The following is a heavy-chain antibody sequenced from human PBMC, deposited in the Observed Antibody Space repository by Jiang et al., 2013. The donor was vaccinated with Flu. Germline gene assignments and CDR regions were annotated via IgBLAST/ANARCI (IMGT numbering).Heavy chain of an antibody. Sequence: LVKPSQTLSLTCTVSGGSISSGGYYWSWIRQHPGKGLEWIGYIYYSGSTYYNPSLKSLVTISVDTSKNQFSLKLSSVTAADTAVYYCARVVEGNWFDPWGQGTLVTVSS. D-gene: IGHD2-15*01. CDR1: GGSISSGGYY. J-gene: IGHJ5*02. V-gene: IGHV4-31*01. CDR2: IYYSGST. CDR3: ARVVEGNWFDP.